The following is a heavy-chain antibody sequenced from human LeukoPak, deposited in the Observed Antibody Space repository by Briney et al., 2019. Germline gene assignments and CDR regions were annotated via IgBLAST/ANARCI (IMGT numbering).Heavy chain of an antibody. CDR2: MNPNSGNT. Sequence: ASVKVSCKASGFTFTSHDYNWVRQATGQGLEWMGWMNPNSGNTGYAQKFQGRVTMTRDTSISTAYMELSSLRSEDTAVYYCARAKQSTTGYYYYGMDVWGQGTTVTVSS. CDR1: GFTFTSHD. D-gene: IGHD2-2*01. J-gene: IGHJ6*02. CDR3: ARAKQSTTGYYYYGMDV. V-gene: IGHV1-8*01.